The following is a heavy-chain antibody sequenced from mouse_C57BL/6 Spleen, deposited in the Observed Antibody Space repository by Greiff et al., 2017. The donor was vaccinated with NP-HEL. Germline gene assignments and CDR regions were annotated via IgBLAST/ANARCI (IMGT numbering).Heavy chain of an antibody. J-gene: IGHJ2*01. D-gene: IGHD1-1*01. CDR3: ARGGDYGYYFDY. CDR1: GYTFTSYW. CDR2: IYPGSGST. V-gene: IGHV1-55*01. Sequence: QVQLKQPGAELVKPGASVKMSCKASGYTFTSYWITWVKQRPGQGLEWIGDIYPGSGSTNYNEKFKSKATLTVDTSSSTAYMQLSSLTSEDSAVYYCARGGDYGYYFDYWGQGTTLTVSS.